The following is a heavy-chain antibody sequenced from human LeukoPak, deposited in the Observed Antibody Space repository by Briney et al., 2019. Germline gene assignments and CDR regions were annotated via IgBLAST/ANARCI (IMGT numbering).Heavy chain of an antibody. CDR1: GYTFTSYG. J-gene: IGHJ6*03. V-gene: IGHV1-18*01. CDR2: ISAYNGNT. D-gene: IGHD6-13*01. CDR3: ARGVSSWRTYYYYMDV. Sequence: ASAKVSCKASGYTFTSYGISWVRQAPGQGLEWMGWISAYNGNTNYAQKLQGRVTMTTDTSTSTAYMELRSLRSDDTAVYYCARGVSSWRTYYYYMDVWGKGTTVTVSS.